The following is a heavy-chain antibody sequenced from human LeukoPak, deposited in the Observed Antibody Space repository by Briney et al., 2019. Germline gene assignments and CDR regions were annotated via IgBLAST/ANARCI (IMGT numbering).Heavy chain of an antibody. CDR3: PRGSTTVTTKDWFDP. J-gene: IGHJ5*02. Sequence: GGSLRLSCAASGFTFSSYWMHWVRHVPGKGLVWVARINTYGTSTTYGDSVEGRFTISRDNAKNTLDLEMDSLRDDDTAVYYCPRGSTTVTTKDWFDPWGQGTQVTVSS. CDR2: INTYGTST. D-gene: IGHD4-17*01. V-gene: IGHV3-74*03. CDR1: GFTFSSYW.